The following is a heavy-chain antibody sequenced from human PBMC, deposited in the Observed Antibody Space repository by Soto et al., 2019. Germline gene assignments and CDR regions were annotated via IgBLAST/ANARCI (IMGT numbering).Heavy chain of an antibody. CDR2: IYYSGST. V-gene: IGHV4-59*08. CDR1: GGSISSYY. CDR3: ARVTRTYLGYCSGGSCDYYYYYMDV. Sequence: SETLSLTCTVSGGSISSYYWSWIRQPPGKGLEWIGYIYYSGSTNYNPSLKSRVTISVDTSKNQFSLKLSSVTAADTAVYYCARVTRTYLGYCSGGSCDYYYYYMDVWGKGTTVTVSS. D-gene: IGHD2-15*01. J-gene: IGHJ6*03.